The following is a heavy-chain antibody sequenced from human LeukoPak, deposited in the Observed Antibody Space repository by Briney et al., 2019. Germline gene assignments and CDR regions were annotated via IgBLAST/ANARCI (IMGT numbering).Heavy chain of an antibody. Sequence: SETLSLTCTVSGYSISSGYYWGWIRQPPGKGLEWIGSIYHSGSTYYNPSLKSRVTISVDTSKNQFSLKLSSVTAADTAVYYCARVYNWNSSGLGAPRDWGRGTLVTVSP. V-gene: IGHV4-38-2*02. CDR3: ARVYNWNSSGLGAPRD. CDR2: IYHSGST. D-gene: IGHD1-7*01. J-gene: IGHJ4*02. CDR1: GYSISSGYY.